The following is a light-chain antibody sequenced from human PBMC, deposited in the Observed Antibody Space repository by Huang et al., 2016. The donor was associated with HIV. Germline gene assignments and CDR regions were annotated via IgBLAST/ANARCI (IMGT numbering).Light chain of an antibody. CDR2: DAS. J-gene: IGKJ5*01. CDR3: QQYDSLPVT. Sequence: DIQMTQSPSSLSASVGDRVTITCQASQDISNYLSWYQQGPGKAPKLLIYDASNLETGVPSRFSASGSGTDFTVTINGLQPEDIATYYCQQYDSLPVTFGQGTRLEIK. V-gene: IGKV1-33*01. CDR1: QDISNY.